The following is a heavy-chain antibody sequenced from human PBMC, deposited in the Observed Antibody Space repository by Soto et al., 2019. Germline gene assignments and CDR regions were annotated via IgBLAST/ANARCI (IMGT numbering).Heavy chain of an antibody. CDR2: IIPILGIA. CDR1: GGTFSSY. D-gene: IGHD3-22*01. V-gene: IGHV1-69*02. J-gene: IGHJ4*02. Sequence: SVKVSSKASGGTFSSYISWMRPAPGQGLEWMGRIIPILGIANYAQKFQGRVTITADKSTSTAYMELSSLRSEDTAVYYWARLLYYDSSGYPVDYWGQGTLVTVSA. CDR3: ARLLYYDSSGYPVDY.